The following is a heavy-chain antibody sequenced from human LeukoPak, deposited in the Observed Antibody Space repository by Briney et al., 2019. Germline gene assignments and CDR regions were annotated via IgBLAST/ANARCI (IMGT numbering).Heavy chain of an antibody. CDR1: GGSITTTNW. Sequence: SGTLSLTCGVSGGSITTTNWWTWVRRPPGKGLEWIGEVHLGGRTNYNPSLESRLTISVDLSENHISLRLTSVTAADTAVYYCAREGGFYRPLDYSGQGTLVTVSS. J-gene: IGHJ4*02. V-gene: IGHV4-4*02. D-gene: IGHD3-3*01. CDR2: VHLGGRT. CDR3: AREGGFYRPLDY.